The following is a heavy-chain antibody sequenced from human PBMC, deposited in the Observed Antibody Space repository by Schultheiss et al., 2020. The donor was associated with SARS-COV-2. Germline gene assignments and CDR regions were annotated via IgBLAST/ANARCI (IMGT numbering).Heavy chain of an antibody. CDR2: INHSGST. CDR1: GGSISSYY. CDR3: ARGTEADFDY. J-gene: IGHJ4*02. V-gene: IGHV4-59*12. Sequence: GSLRLSCTVSGGSISSYYWSWIRQPPGKGLEWIGEINHSGSTNYNPSLKSRVTISVDTSKNQFSLQLNSVTPEDTAVYYCARGTEADFDYWGQGILVTVSS.